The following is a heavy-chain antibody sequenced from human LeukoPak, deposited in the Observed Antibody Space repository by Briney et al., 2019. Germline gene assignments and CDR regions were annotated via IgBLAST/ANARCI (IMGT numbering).Heavy chain of an antibody. J-gene: IGHJ6*03. CDR3: AKDGGGYYPHYYYYMDV. CDR1: GFTFSSYG. CDR2: ISGSAATT. D-gene: IGHD3-22*01. Sequence: PGGTLRLSCAASGFTFSSYGMSWVRQAPGKGLEWVSTISGSAATTYYTDSVKGRFTISRDNSNNTLYLQMNSLRAEDTAVYYCAKDGGGYYPHYYYYMDVWGKGTTVTVSS. V-gene: IGHV3-23*01.